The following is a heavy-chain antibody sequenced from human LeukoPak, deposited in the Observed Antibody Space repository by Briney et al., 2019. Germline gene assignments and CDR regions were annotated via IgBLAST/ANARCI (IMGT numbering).Heavy chain of an antibody. V-gene: IGHV4-4*07. CDR2: ISLSGST. CDR1: GGSMGNYY. D-gene: IGHD1-26*01. CDR3: ARGLRGVGAAFDA. Sequence: PSETLSLTCTVSGGSMGNYYWSWIRQPAGKGLEWIGRISLSGSTNYSPSLKSRVTMSVDTSKNQFSLNLSSVTAADLAVYYCARGLRGVGAAFDAWGQGTLVIVSS. J-gene: IGHJ4*02.